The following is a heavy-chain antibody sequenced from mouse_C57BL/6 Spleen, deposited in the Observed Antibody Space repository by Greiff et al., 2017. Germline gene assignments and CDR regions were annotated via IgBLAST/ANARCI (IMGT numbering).Heavy chain of an antibody. CDR1: GFTFSSYA. D-gene: IGHD2-3*01. V-gene: IGHV5-4*01. Sequence: EVKLVESGGGLVKPGGSLKLSCAASGFTFSSYAMSWVRQTPGKRLEWVATISDGGSYTYYPDNVKGRFTISRDNAKNNLYLQMSHLKSEDTAMYYCARDLDDGYLDYWGQGTTLTVSS. CDR2: ISDGGSYT. J-gene: IGHJ2*01. CDR3: ARDLDDGYLDY.